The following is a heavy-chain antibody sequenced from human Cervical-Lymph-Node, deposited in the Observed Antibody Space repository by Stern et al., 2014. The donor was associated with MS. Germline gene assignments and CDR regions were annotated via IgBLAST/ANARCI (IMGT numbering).Heavy chain of an antibody. D-gene: IGHD5-18*01. CDR3: ARKEVDTAMGEGY. V-gene: IGHV1-18*01. Sequence: QMQLVQSGAEVKKPGASVKVSCKASGYTFSNYGISWVRQAPGQGLEWMGWIHGYNGNANYAQKLQGRVTMTTDTSTNTAYMELRSLRFDDTGVYYCARKEVDTAMGEGYWGQGTLVTVSS. CDR1: GYTFSNYG. J-gene: IGHJ4*02. CDR2: IHGYNGNA.